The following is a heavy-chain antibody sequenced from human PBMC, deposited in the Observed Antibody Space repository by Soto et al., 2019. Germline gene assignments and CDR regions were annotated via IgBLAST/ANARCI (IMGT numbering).Heavy chain of an antibody. CDR3: ARRVGAYYYGIDV. D-gene: IGHD2-15*01. V-gene: IGHV1-18*04. J-gene: IGHJ6*02. Sequence: ASVKVSCKASGYTFTYYHVHWVRQAPGQGLEWMGWISTYTGNTNYAQKVQGRVTMTTDTSTSTAYMELRSLRSDDTAMYYCARRVGAYYYGIDVWGQGTTVTVSS. CDR2: ISTYTGNT. CDR1: GYTFTYYH.